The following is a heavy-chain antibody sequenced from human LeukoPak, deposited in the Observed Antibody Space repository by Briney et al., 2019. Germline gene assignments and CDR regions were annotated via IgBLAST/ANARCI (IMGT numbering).Heavy chain of an antibody. CDR1: GFTFSSYA. Sequence: GGSLRLSCAASGFTFSSYAMSWVRQAPGKGLEWVSAISGSGGSTYYADSVKGRFTVSRDNSKNTLYLQMNSLRAEDTALYYCARDNDPDYTSSPGWFDSWGQGTLVTVSS. V-gene: IGHV3-23*01. CDR3: ARDNDPDYTSSPGWFDS. D-gene: IGHD2-2*02. J-gene: IGHJ5*01. CDR2: ISGSGGST.